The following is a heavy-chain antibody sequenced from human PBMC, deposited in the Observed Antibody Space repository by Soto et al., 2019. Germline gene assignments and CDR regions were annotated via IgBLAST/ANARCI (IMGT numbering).Heavy chain of an antibody. D-gene: IGHD2-15*01. V-gene: IGHV1-18*01. CDR3: ARFALYCSGGSCYSDDDAFAI. Sequence: ASVKVSCKASGYTFTSYGISWVRQAPGQGLEWMGWISAYNGNTNYAQKLQGRVTMTTDTSTSTAYMELRSLRSDDTAVYYCARFALYCSGGSCYSDDDAFAIWGQGTMVTVSS. J-gene: IGHJ3*02. CDR2: ISAYNGNT. CDR1: GYTFTSYG.